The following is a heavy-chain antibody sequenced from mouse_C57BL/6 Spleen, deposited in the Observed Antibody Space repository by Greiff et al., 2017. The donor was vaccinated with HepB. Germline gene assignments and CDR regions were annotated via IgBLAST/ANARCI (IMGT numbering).Heavy chain of an antibody. Sequence: EVKLMESGGGLVKPGGSLKLSCAASGFTFSDYGMHWVRQAPEKGLEWVAYISSGSSTIYYADTVKGRFTISRDNAKNTLFLQMTSLRSEDTAMYYCAREDYYYGSSYDYWGQGTSVTVSS. V-gene: IGHV5-17*01. CDR1: GFTFSDYG. CDR3: AREDYYYGSSYDY. D-gene: IGHD1-1*01. CDR2: ISSGSSTI. J-gene: IGHJ4*01.